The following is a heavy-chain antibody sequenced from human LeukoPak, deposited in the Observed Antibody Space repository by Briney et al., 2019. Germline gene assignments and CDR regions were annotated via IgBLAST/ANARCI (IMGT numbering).Heavy chain of an antibody. V-gene: IGHV3-53*01. J-gene: IGHJ4*02. CDR3: ARGGGYYAIDY. CDR1: XFXVNSNY. CDR2: LYSDDTT. Sequence: SLRLSCXASXFXVNSNYMNWVRQAPGKGLEWVSVLYSDDTTYYADSVKGRFTISRDNSKKTLYLQMNNLRAEDTAVYYCARGGGYYAIDYWGQGTLVTVSS. D-gene: IGHD1-26*01.